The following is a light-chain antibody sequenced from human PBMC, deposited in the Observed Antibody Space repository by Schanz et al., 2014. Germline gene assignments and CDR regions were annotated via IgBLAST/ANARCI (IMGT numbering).Light chain of an antibody. Sequence: QSVLTQPPSASGTPGQRVTISCSGSSSRIGSNTVNWYQLLPGTAPKLLIYSDNQRPSGVPDRFSGSKSGTSASLAISGLQAEDEADYYCCSYAGSYYVFGTGTKLTV. CDR3: CSYAGSYYV. V-gene: IGLV1-44*01. CDR2: SDN. J-gene: IGLJ1*01. CDR1: SSRIGSNT.